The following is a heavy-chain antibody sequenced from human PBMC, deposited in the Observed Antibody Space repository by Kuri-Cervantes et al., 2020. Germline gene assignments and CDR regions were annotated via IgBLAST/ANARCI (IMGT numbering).Heavy chain of an antibody. V-gene: IGHV3-21*01. CDR3: ARIAGTMDHFDY. CDR1: GFTFSSYA. D-gene: IGHD6-13*01. J-gene: IGHJ4*02. Sequence: GESLKISCAASGFTFSSYAMSWVRQAPGKGLEWVSSISSSSSYIYYADSVKGRFTISRDNAKNSLYLQMNSLRAEDTAVYYCARIAGTMDHFDYWGQGTLVTVSS. CDR2: ISSSSSYI.